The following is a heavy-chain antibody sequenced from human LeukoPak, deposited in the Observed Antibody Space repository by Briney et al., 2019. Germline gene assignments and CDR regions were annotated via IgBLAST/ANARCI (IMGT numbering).Heavy chain of an antibody. J-gene: IGHJ5*02. D-gene: IGHD2-2*02. CDR3: AREVRDIVVVPAAIQGNWFDP. CDR1: GYTFTSYY. CDR2: INPSGGST. Sequence: ASVKVSCKASGYTFTSYYMHWVRQAPGQGLEWMGIINPSGGSTSYAQKFQGRVTMTRDTSTSTVYMELSSLRSEDTAVYYCAREVRDIVVVPAAIQGNWFDPWGQGTLVTVSS. V-gene: IGHV1-46*01.